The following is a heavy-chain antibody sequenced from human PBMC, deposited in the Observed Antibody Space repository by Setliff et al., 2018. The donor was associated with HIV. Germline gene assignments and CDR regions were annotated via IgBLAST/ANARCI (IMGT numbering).Heavy chain of an antibody. Sequence: SETLSLTCTVSGGSISSAGSLWTWIRQHPGTGLEWIGYIYNSGSTYYNPSLKSRVTISVDTSKNQFSLKLNSVTAADTAVYYCARRLQFLEFLHGVGGLDVWGQGTTVTVSS. V-gene: IGHV4-31*03. CDR1: GGSISSAGSL. D-gene: IGHD3-3*01. J-gene: IGHJ6*02. CDR3: ARRLQFLEFLHGVGGLDV. CDR2: IYNSGST.